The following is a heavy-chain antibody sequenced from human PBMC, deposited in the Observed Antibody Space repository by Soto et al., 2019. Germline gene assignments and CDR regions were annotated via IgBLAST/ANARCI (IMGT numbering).Heavy chain of an antibody. CDR2: ISYDGSNK. CDR3: AREAGGGYNHYYYYGMDV. CDR1: GFTFSSYA. Sequence: GGSLRLSCAASGFTFSSYAMHWFRQAPGKGLEWVAVISYDGSNKYYADSVKGRFTISRDNSKNTLYLQMNSLRAEDTAVYYCAREAGGGYNHYYYYGMDVWGQGTTVTVSS. V-gene: IGHV3-30-3*01. J-gene: IGHJ6*02. D-gene: IGHD5-12*01.